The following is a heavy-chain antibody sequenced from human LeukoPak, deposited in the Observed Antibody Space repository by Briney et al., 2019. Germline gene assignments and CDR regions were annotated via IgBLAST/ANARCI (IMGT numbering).Heavy chain of an antibody. V-gene: IGHV1-2*02. CDR1: GYTFTGYY. CDR3: ARDLSHRYYHRTGYAFDY. CDR2: INPNSGGT. Sequence: GASVKVSCKASGYTFTGYYMHWVRQAPGQGLEWMGWINPNSGGTNYAQKFQGRVTMTRDTSTSTVYMDLSSLRSEDTAVYYCARDLSHRYYHRTGYAFDYWGQGTLVTVSS. J-gene: IGHJ4*02. D-gene: IGHD3-22*01.